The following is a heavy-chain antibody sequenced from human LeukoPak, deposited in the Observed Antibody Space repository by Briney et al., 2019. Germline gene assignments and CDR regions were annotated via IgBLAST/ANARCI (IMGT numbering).Heavy chain of an antibody. J-gene: IGHJ3*02. CDR1: GFIISSYE. Sequence: PGGSLRLSCAASGFIISSYEMNWVGQAPGKGLEWVSYISSSGSTIYYADSVKGRFTISRDNAKNSLYLQMNSLRAEDTAVYYCASARDPERVFDIWGPGTMVTVSS. CDR2: ISSSGSTI. D-gene: IGHD5-24*01. V-gene: IGHV3-48*03. CDR3: ASARDPERVFDI.